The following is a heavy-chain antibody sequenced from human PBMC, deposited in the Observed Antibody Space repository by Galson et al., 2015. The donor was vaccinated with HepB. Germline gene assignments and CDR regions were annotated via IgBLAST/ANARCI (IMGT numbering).Heavy chain of an antibody. V-gene: IGHV1-18*01. CDR3: ARVGPCYFDY. Sequence: SVKVSCKASGYTFTTSAVTWVRQAPGQGLEWMGWIFTYTGNTNYSQTLQGRVTMTTDTSTSTVYMELRSLRSDDTAAYYCARVGPCYFDYRGQGTLVIVSS. CDR1: GYTFTTSA. CDR2: IFTYTGNT. J-gene: IGHJ4*02.